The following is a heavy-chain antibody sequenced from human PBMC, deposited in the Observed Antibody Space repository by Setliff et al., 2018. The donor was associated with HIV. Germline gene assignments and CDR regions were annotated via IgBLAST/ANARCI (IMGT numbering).Heavy chain of an antibody. CDR1: GYSFANYW. V-gene: IGHV5-51*01. Sequence: GESLKISCKGSGYSFANYWIGWVRQMPGKGLEWMGIIYPGDSDVKYSPSFQGQVTISADKSISTAYLQWSSLKASDTAIYYCAISGSPDRRPTWGQGTLVTVSS. J-gene: IGHJ5*02. D-gene: IGHD3-10*01. CDR2: IYPGDSDV. CDR3: AISGSPDRRPT.